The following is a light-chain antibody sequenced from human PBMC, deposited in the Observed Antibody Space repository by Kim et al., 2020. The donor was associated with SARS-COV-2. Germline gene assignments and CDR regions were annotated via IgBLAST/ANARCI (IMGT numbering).Light chain of an antibody. V-gene: IGLV3-21*04. CDR2: YDG. J-gene: IGLJ1*01. CDR3: QVWDSGSDHFV. Sequence: PGKTAKITCGGDNIGSKSVHWYQQRPGQAPVLVIFYDGDRPSGIPERFSGSNSGNTATLTISGVEAGDEADYYCQVWDSGSDHFVFGTGTKVTVL. CDR1: NIGSKS.